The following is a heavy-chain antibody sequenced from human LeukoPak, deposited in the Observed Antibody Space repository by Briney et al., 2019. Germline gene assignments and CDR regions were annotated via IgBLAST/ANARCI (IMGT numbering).Heavy chain of an antibody. V-gene: IGHV4-4*02. CDR3: ASLYCSSTSCYFYY. D-gene: IGHD2-2*01. CDR1: GGSISSSNW. CDR2: IYHSGST. Sequence: SETLSLTCAVSGGSISSSNWWSGVRPPPGKGLEWIGEIYHSGSTNYNPSLKSRVTISVDKSKNQFSLKLSSVTAADTAVYYCASLYCSSTSCYFYYWGQGTLVTVSS. J-gene: IGHJ4*02.